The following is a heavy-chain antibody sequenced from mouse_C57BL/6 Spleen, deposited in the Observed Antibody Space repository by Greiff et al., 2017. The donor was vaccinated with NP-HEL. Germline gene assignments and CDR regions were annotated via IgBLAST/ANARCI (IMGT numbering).Heavy chain of an antibody. D-gene: IGHD2-4*01. J-gene: IGHJ3*01. CDR2: IDPENGDT. CDR3: TEGVRFYYDYDGIAY. V-gene: IGHV14-4*01. Sequence: EVQLQQSGAELVRPGASVKLSCTASGFNIKDDYMHWVKQRPEQGLEWIGWIDPENGDTEYASKFQGKATITADTSSNTAYLQLSSLTSEDTAVYYCTEGVRFYYDYDGIAYWGQGTLVTVSA. CDR1: GFNIKDDY.